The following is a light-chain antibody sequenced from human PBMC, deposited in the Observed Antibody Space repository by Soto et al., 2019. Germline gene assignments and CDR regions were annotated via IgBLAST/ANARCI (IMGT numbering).Light chain of an antibody. CDR2: GNS. J-gene: IGLJ2*01. CDR3: QSYDSSLSGVV. Sequence: QSVLTQPPSVSGAPGQRVTISCTGSSSNIGAGYDVHWYQQLPGTAPKLLLYGNSNRPSGVPDRVSGSKSGTSASLAITGLQAEDDADYYCQSYDSSLSGVVFAGGTKLTVL. CDR1: SSNIGAGYD. V-gene: IGLV1-40*01.